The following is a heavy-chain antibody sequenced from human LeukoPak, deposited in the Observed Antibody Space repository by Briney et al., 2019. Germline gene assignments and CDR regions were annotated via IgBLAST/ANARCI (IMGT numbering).Heavy chain of an antibody. D-gene: IGHD5-24*01. CDR2: INQDGSEK. V-gene: IGHV3-7*05. Sequence: PGGSLRLSCVASGFTFSSYWMNWVRQAPGKGLEWVASINQDGSEKHYVDSVRGRFTISRDNAKNSQYLQMNSLRAEDTAVYYCARVRRERWQDAFDIWGQGTMVTVSS. CDR3: ARVRRERWQDAFDI. CDR1: GFTFSSYW. J-gene: IGHJ3*02.